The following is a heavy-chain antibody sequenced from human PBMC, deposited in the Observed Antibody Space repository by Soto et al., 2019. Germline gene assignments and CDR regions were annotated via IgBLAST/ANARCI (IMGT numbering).Heavy chain of an antibody. J-gene: IGHJ6*02. CDR2: IYHSGST. Sequence: SETLSLTCTVSGGSISSDTYYWAWIRQHPGKGLEWIGYIYHSGSTYYNPSLKSRVDISVDRSKNQFSLKLSSVSAADTAVYYCAREKCSTSCPMDVWGQGTTVTVSS. D-gene: IGHD2-2*01. CDR1: GGSISSDTYY. CDR3: AREKCSTSCPMDV. V-gene: IGHV4-31*03.